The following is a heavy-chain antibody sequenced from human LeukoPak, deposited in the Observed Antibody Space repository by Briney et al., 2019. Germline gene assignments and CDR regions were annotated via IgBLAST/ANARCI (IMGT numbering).Heavy chain of an antibody. V-gene: IGHV4-30-4*01. CDR3: ARVAAHWFDP. CDR2: VYYRGNT. Sequence: LRLSCAASGFTFSSYAMSWIRQPPGKGLEWIGFVYYRGNTYYNPSLKSRVTISIDTVKDQFSLRLNSVTAADTAVYYCARVAAHWFDPWGQGTLVTVSS. D-gene: IGHD6-25*01. CDR1: GFTFSSYA. J-gene: IGHJ5*02.